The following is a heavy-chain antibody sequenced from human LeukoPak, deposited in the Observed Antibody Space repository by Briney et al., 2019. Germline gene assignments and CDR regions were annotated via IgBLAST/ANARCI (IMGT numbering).Heavy chain of an antibody. CDR3: AKNYDFWSGPRGDAFHM. J-gene: IGHJ3*02. CDR1: GFPFSEYA. Sequence: GGSLRLSCAVSGFPFSEYAMSWVRQAPGKGLEWVSGISGSGDTTNYADSVKGRFTVSRDNSKSTLYLQMTSLRAEDTAMYYCAKNYDFWSGPRGDAFHMWGQGTMVTASS. V-gene: IGHV3-23*01. CDR2: ISGSGDTT. D-gene: IGHD3-3*01.